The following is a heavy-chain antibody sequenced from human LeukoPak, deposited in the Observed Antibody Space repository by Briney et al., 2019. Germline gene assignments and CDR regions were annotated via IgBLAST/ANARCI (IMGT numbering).Heavy chain of an antibody. CDR3: ARGRGSGHKENWFDP. Sequence: ASVKVSCKASGYTFTSYDINWVRQATGQGLEWMGWMNPNSGNTGYTQKFQGRVTMTRDTSISTAYMELSSLRSEDTAVYYCARGRGSGHKENWFDPWGQGTLVTVSS. CDR1: GYTFTSYD. D-gene: IGHD6-19*01. CDR2: MNPNSGNT. V-gene: IGHV1-8*02. J-gene: IGHJ5*02.